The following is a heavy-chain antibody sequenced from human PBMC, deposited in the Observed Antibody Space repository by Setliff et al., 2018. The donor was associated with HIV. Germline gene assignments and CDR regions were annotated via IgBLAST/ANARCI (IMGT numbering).Heavy chain of an antibody. Sequence: SETLSLTCTVSGGSISSHYWSWIRQPPGKGLDWIGYIYYSGTTTYNPSLKSRVIISVDTSKSQFSLKLTPVNAADTAVYYCARGGGSSWSYYYYMDVWGKGPTVTVSS. CDR2: IYYSGTT. V-gene: IGHV4-59*11. CDR3: ARGGGSSWSYYYYMDV. J-gene: IGHJ6*03. CDR1: GGSISSHY. D-gene: IGHD6-13*01.